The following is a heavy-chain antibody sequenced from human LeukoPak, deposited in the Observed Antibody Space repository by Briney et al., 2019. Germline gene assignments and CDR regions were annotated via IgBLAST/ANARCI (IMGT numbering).Heavy chain of an antibody. J-gene: IGHJ6*03. V-gene: IGHV4-39*07. CDR2: MFYSGST. Sequence: PSETLSLTCTVSGGSISSTNYYWGWIRQPPGKGLEWIGSMFYSGSTYYNPSLKSRVTISVDTSKNQFSLKLSSVTAADTAVYYCARDFAPHGSGTSYMDVWGKGTTVTISS. D-gene: IGHD3-10*01. CDR3: ARDFAPHGSGTSYMDV. CDR1: GGSISSTNYY.